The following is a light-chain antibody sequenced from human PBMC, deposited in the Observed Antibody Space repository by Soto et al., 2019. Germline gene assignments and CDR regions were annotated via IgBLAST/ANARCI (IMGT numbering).Light chain of an antibody. CDR2: EVT. Sequence: QSALTQPPSASGSPGQSVTISCTGTSSDGGAYKYVSWYQQYPGKAPKLMIYEVTKRPSGVPDRFSGSNSGNTASLTVYGLQAEDEADYYCTSYVGNDSWVCGGGTQLTVL. J-gene: IGLJ3*02. V-gene: IGLV2-8*01. CDR3: TSYVGNDSWV. CDR1: SSDGGAYKY.